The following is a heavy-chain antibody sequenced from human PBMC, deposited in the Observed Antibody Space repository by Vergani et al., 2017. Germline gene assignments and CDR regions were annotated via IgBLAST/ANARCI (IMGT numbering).Heavy chain of an antibody. V-gene: IGHV2-26*01. Sequence: QVTLKESGPVLVTPTETLTLTCTVSGFSLSNARMGVSWIRQPPGKALELLAHIFSNDEKSYSTSLKIRLTISKDTAKSQVVLTMTNMDPVDTATYYCARISTTESATHLNYWGQGTLVTVSS. J-gene: IGHJ4*02. CDR3: ARISTTESATHLNY. D-gene: IGHD1-1*01. CDR1: GFSLSNARMG. CDR2: IFSNDEK.